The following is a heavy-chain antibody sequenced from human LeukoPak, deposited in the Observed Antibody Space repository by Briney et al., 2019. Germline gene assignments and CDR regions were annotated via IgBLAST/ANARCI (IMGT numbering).Heavy chain of an antibody. CDR2: IIPIFGTA. J-gene: IGHJ6*03. V-gene: IGHV1-69*05. CDR1: GGTFSSYA. CDR3: ARGPRGYYDSSGYYPHYYYYYMDV. D-gene: IGHD3-22*01. Sequence: GASVKVSCKASGGTFSSYAISWVRQAPGQGLEWTGGIIPIFGTANYEQKFQGRVTITTDESTSTAYMELSSLRSEDTAVYYCARGPRGYYDSSGYYPHYYYYYMDVWGKGTTVTVSS.